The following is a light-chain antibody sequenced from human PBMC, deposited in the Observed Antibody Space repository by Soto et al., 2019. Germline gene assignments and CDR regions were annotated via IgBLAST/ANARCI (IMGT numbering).Light chain of an antibody. CDR3: ALYMGSGIWV. CDR2: STN. J-gene: IGLJ3*02. CDR1: SGSVSTSYY. V-gene: IGLV8-61*01. Sequence: QAVVTQEPSFSVSPGRTVTLTCGLSSGSVSTSYYPSWYQQTPGQAPRTLIYSTNTRSSGVPDRFSGSILGNKAAHTITGAQADDEADYYCALYMGSGIWVFGGGTKSPS.